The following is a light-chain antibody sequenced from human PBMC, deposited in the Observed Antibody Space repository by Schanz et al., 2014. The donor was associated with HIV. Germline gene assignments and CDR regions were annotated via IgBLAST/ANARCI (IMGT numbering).Light chain of an antibody. J-gene: IGLJ2*01. Sequence: QSVLTQPPSVSGAPGQRVTISCTGSSSNIGAGYDVYWYQQLPGTAPKLLIYDNTNRPSGVPDRISGSKSGTSASLAITGLQAEDEADYYCATWHSSLRQVVFGGGTKLTVL. V-gene: IGLV1-40*01. CDR2: DNT. CDR1: SSNIGAGYD. CDR3: ATWHSSLRQVV.